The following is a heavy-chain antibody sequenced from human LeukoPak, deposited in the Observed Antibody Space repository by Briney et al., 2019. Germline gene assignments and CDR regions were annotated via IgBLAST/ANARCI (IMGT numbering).Heavy chain of an antibody. CDR2: ISAYNGNT. CDR3: ARDLIGYCSSTSCEIDY. Sequence: ASVKVSCKASGYTFTNYYISWVRQAPGQGLEWMGWISAYNGNTNYAQNLQGRVTMTTDTSTTTAYMELSRLRSDDTAVYYCARDLIGYCSSTSCEIDYWGQGTLVTVSS. J-gene: IGHJ4*02. D-gene: IGHD2-2*01. V-gene: IGHV1-18*01. CDR1: GYTFTNYY.